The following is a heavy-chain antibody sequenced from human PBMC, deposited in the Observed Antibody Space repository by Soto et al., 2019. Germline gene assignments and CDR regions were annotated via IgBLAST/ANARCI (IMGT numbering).Heavy chain of an antibody. CDR1: GGSISSGDYY. V-gene: IGHV4-30-4*01. D-gene: IGHD6-6*01. J-gene: IGHJ5*02. CDR3: GRERPDGARLDP. Sequence: SETLSLTCTVSGGSISSGDYYWSWIRQPPGKGLEWIGYIYYSGSTYYNPSLKSRVTISVDTSKNQFSLKLSPVTAADTAVYYCGRERPDGARLDPWGQGTLVTVSS. CDR2: IYYSGST.